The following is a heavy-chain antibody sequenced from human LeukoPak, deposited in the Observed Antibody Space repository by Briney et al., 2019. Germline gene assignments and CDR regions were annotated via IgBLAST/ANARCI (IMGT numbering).Heavy chain of an antibody. CDR1: GFTFSSYG. Sequence: PGRSLRLSCAASGFTFSSYGMHWVRQAPGKGLEWVAVISYDGSNKYYADSVKGRFTISRDNSKNTLYLQMNSLRAEDTAVYYCARETFGSSRPSDYWGQGTLVTVSS. CDR3: ARETFGSSRPSDY. V-gene: IGHV3-30*03. J-gene: IGHJ4*02. CDR2: ISYDGSNK. D-gene: IGHD2-2*01.